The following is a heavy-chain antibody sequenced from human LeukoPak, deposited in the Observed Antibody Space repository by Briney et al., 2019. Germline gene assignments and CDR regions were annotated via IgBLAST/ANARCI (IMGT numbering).Heavy chain of an antibody. CDR1: GGSISSYY. CDR3: ARVMDAHDAFDT. D-gene: IGHD3-10*01. Sequence: SETLSLTCTVSGGSISSYYWSWIRQPPGKGLEWIGYIYYSGSTNYNPSLKSRVTISVDTSKNQFSLKLTSVTAADTAVYYCARVMDAHDAFDTWGQGTMVTVSS. J-gene: IGHJ3*02. V-gene: IGHV4-59*01. CDR2: IYYSGST.